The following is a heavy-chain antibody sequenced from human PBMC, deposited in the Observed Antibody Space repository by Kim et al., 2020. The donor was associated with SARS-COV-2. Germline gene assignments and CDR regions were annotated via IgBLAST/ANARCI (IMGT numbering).Heavy chain of an antibody. D-gene: IGHD2-15*01. J-gene: IGHJ3*02. V-gene: IGHV3-30*03. CDR3: ATCSGGSCYHDAFDI. CDR1: GFTFSSYG. Sequence: GGSLRLSCAASGFTFSSYGMHWVRQAPGKGLEWVAVISYDGSNKYYADSVKGRFTISRDNSKNTLYLQMNSLRAEDTAVYYCATCSGGSCYHDAFDILG. CDR2: ISYDGSNK.